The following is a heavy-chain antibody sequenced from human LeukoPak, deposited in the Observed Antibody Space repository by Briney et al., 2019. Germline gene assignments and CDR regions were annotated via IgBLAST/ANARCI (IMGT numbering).Heavy chain of an antibody. CDR2: INHSGST. CDR3: ARGGSPYYYDSSGYYFLDY. CDR1: GASISNHY. V-gene: IGHV4-34*01. Sequence: KSSETLSLTCTVSGASISNHYWSWIRQPPGKGLEWIGEINHSGSTNYNPSLKSRVTISVDTSKNQFSLKLSSVTAADTAVYYCARGGSPYYYDSSGYYFLDYWGQGTLVTVSS. D-gene: IGHD3-22*01. J-gene: IGHJ4*02.